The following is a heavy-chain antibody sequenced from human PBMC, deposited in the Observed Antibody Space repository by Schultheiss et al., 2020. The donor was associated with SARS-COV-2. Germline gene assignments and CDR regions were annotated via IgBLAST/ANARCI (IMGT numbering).Heavy chain of an antibody. Sequence: SETLSLTCTVSGGSISSGGYYWSWIRQHPGKGLEWIGYIYYSGSTYYNPSLKSRVTISVDTSKNQFSLKLNSVTAADTAVYYCASDYGRNNWFDPWGQGTLVTVSS. V-gene: IGHV4-31*03. J-gene: IGHJ5*02. CDR3: ASDYGRNNWFDP. D-gene: IGHD4-17*01. CDR1: GGSISSGGYY. CDR2: IYYSGST.